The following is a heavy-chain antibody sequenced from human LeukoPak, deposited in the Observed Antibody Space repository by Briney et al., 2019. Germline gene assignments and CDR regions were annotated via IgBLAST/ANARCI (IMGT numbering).Heavy chain of an antibody. V-gene: IGHV1-18*01. J-gene: IGHJ4*02. CDR1: GYTFTSYG. Sequence: ASVKVSCKASGYTFTSYGFSWVRQAPGQGLEWMGWISAYNGNTNYVQKLQGRVTMTTDTSTSTAYMELRSLRSDDTAVYYCARDYCSGGSCRLDHWGQGTLVTVSS. D-gene: IGHD2-15*01. CDR2: ISAYNGNT. CDR3: ARDYCSGGSCRLDH.